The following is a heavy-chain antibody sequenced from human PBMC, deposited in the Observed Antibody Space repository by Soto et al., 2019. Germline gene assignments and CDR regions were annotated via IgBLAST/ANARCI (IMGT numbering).Heavy chain of an antibody. V-gene: IGHV3-23*01. Sequence: PGGSLRLSCAASGFMFSRSGMTWVRQAPGVRLESVAGIGGSGRNTYYADSVKGRLTISRDNSKNTLFLQMNSLRDEDTAIYYCAKDGLSDSPSASDYWGQGTRVTVSS. CDR1: GFMFSRSG. D-gene: IGHD6-13*01. J-gene: IGHJ4*02. CDR3: AKDGLSDSPSASDY. CDR2: IGGSGRNT.